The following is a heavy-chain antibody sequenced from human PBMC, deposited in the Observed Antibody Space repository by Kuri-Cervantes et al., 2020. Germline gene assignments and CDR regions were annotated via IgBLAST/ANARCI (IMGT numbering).Heavy chain of an antibody. Sequence: ASVKVSCKASGYTFTSYGISWVRQAPGQGLEWMGWISAYNGNTNYAQKLQGRVTMTTDTSTSTAYMELRSLRSDGMAVYYCARDRGYCSGGSCYFDYWGQGTLVTVSS. CDR3: ARDRGYCSGGSCYFDY. J-gene: IGHJ4*02. D-gene: IGHD2-15*01. V-gene: IGHV1-18*03. CDR1: GYTFTSYG. CDR2: ISAYNGNT.